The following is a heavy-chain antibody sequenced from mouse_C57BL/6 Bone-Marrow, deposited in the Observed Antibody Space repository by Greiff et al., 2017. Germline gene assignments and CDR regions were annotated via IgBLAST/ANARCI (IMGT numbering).Heavy chain of an antibody. CDR2: ILPGSGST. J-gene: IGHJ3*01. V-gene: IGHV1-9*01. D-gene: IGHD1-1*01. CDR3: EREGHYYGSPFAY. Sequence: VQLQQSGAELMKPGASVKLSCKATGYTFTGYWIAWVKQRPGHGLEWIGEILPGSGSTNYNEKFKGKATFTADTSSNTAYMHLSSLTNEDAAIYYCEREGHYYGSPFAYWGQGTLVTVSA. CDR1: GYTFTGYW.